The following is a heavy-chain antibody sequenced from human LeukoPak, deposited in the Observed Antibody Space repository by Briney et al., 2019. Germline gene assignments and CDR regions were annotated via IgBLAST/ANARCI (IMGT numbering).Heavy chain of an antibody. Sequence: PSQTLSLTCPVSGGSISSGDYYWSWIRQPPGKGLEWIGYIYYSGSTYYNPSLKSRVTISVDTSKNQFSLKLSSVTAADTAVYYCARALLEWLPYGMDVWGQGTTVTVSS. CDR3: ARALLEWLPYGMDV. J-gene: IGHJ6*02. CDR2: IYYSGST. CDR1: GGSISSGDYY. D-gene: IGHD3-3*01. V-gene: IGHV4-30-4*01.